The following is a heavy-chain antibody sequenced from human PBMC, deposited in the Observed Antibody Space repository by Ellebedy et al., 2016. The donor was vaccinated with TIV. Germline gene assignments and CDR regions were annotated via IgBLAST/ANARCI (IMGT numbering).Heavy chain of an antibody. D-gene: IGHD1-26*01. V-gene: IGHV3-7*01. Sequence: GGSLRLSXAASGFPFSSYWMSWVRQAPGKGLERVANINQYGSEIYYVDSVKGRFTISRDNAKNSLYLQMNSLRAEDTAVYYCARDKIVGATYFDYWGQGTLVTVSS. J-gene: IGHJ4*02. CDR1: GFPFSSYW. CDR2: INQYGSEI. CDR3: ARDKIVGATYFDY.